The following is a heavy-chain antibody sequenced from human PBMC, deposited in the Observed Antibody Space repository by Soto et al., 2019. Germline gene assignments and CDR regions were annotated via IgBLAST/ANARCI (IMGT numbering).Heavy chain of an antibody. CDR2: IYYSGST. CDR3: ARDVRACSSTSCYQKFDY. CDR1: GGSISSGGYY. Sequence: SETLSLTCTVSGGSISSGGYYWSWIRQHPGKGLEWIGYIYYSGSTYYNPSLKSRVTISVDTSKNQFSLKLSSVTAADTAVYYCARDVRACSSTSCYQKFDYWGQGTLVTVSS. J-gene: IGHJ4*02. V-gene: IGHV4-31*03. D-gene: IGHD2-2*01.